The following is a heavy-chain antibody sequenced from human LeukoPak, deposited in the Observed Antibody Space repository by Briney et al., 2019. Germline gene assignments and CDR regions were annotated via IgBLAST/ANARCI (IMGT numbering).Heavy chain of an antibody. CDR2: ISYDGSNK. J-gene: IGHJ4*02. V-gene: IGHV3-30*18. CDR3: AKLEYYYDSSGHFDY. D-gene: IGHD3-22*01. CDR1: GFSFSSYG. Sequence: GGSLRLSCAASGFSFSSYGMSWVRQAPGKGLEWVAVISYDGSNKYYADSVKGRFTISRDNSKNTLYLQMNSLRAEDTAVYYCAKLEYYYDSSGHFDYWGQGTLVTVSS.